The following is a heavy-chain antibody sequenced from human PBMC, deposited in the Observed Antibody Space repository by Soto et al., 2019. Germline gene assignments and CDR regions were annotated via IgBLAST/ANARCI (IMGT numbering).Heavy chain of an antibody. J-gene: IGHJ4*02. CDR3: ARRGRGAGTFFG. D-gene: IGHD1-7*01. CDR1: GGSISSSSYY. CDR2: IYYSGST. V-gene: IGHV4-39*01. Sequence: SETLSLTCTVSGGSISSSSYYWGWIRQPPGKGLEWIGSIYYSGSTYYNPSLKSRVTISVDTSKNQFSLRLSSVTAADTVVYYCARRGRGAGTFFGWGQGTLVTVSS.